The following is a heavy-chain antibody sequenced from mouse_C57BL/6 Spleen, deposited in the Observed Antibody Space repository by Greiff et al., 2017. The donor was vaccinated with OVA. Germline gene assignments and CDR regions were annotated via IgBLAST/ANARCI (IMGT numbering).Heavy chain of an antibody. D-gene: IGHD3-2*02. CDR3: SSGVTAQATDY. CDR2: IDPSDSET. Sequence: QVQLQQPGAELVRPGSSVKLSCKASGYTFTSYWMHWVKQRPIQGLEWIGNIDPSDSETHYNQKFKDKATLTVDKSSSTAYMQISSLTSEDSAVYYCSSGVTAQATDYGGQGTTLTVSS. J-gene: IGHJ2*01. V-gene: IGHV1-52*01. CDR1: GYTFTSYW.